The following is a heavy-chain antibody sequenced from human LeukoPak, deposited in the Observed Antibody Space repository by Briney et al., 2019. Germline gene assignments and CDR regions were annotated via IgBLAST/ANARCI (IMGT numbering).Heavy chain of an antibody. D-gene: IGHD3-10*01. CDR1: GYTFTGYY. J-gene: IGHJ5*02. Sequence: ASVKVSCKASGYTFTGYYMHWVRQAPGQGLECMGWINPNSGGTNYAQKFQGRVTMTRDTSISTAYMELSRLRSDDTAVYYCARTMVRGVIYWFDPWGQGTLVTVSS. CDR2: INPNSGGT. V-gene: IGHV1-2*02. CDR3: ARTMVRGVIYWFDP.